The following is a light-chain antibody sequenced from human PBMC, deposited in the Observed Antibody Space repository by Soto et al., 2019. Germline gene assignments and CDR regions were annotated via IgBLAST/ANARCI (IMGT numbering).Light chain of an antibody. CDR3: CSYAGSYIGYV. V-gene: IGLV2-11*01. CDR1: SSGVGDYNH. Sequence: QSALTQPRSVSGSPGQSVTISCTGTSSGVGDYNHVSWYQHQPGKAPKLMIYDVSKRPSGVPDRFSGSKSGNTASLTISGLQAEDEADYYCCSYAGSYIGYVFGTGTKVTVL. CDR2: DVS. J-gene: IGLJ1*01.